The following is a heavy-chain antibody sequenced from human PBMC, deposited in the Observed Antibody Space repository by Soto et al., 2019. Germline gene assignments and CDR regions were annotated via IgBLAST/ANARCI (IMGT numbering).Heavy chain of an antibody. V-gene: IGHV1-3*01. J-gene: IGHJ4*02. CDR3: ARGITLPTPLDY. Sequence: ASVKVSCKASGYTFTSYYMHWVRQAPGQRLEWMGRINASNGSTNYSQKFQGRVTITRDTSASTAYMELSSLRSEDTAVYYCARGITLPTPLDYWGQGTLVTVS. CDR2: INASNGST. D-gene: IGHD1-20*01. CDR1: GYTFTSYY.